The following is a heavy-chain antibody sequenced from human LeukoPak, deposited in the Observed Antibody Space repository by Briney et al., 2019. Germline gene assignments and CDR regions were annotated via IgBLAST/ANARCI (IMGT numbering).Heavy chain of an antibody. CDR1: GFTFSNYG. Sequence: GGSLRLSCAASGFTFSNYGMSWVRQAPGKGLEWVSVISGSGGSTYYADSVKGRFTISRDNSKNTLYLQMNSLRAEDTAVYYCAKDSGDSGWYPVDYWGQGTLVTVSS. D-gene: IGHD6-19*01. CDR2: ISGSGGST. V-gene: IGHV3-23*01. CDR3: AKDSGDSGWYPVDY. J-gene: IGHJ4*02.